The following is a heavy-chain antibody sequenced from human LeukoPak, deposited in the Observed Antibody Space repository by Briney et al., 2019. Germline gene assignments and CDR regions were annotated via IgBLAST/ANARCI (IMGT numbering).Heavy chain of an antibody. CDR2: INPNSGGT. Sequence: ASVKVSCKASGYTFTGYYMHWVRQAPGQGLEWMGRINPNSGGTNYAQKFQGRVTMTRDTSINTAYMELSRLRSDDTAVYYCASRRSTSSPFDPWGQGTLVTVSS. V-gene: IGHV1-2*06. J-gene: IGHJ5*02. CDR1: GYTFTGYY. CDR3: ASRRSTSSPFDP. D-gene: IGHD2-2*01.